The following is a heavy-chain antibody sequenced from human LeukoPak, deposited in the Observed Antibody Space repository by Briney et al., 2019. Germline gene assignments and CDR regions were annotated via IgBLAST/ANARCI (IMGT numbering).Heavy chain of an antibody. CDR1: GDSVSSNSAA. Sequence: SQTLTLTCAISGDSVSSNSAAWNWIRQSPSRGLEWLGRTYYRSKWYNDYAVSVRSRITINPDTSKNQFSLQLNSVTPEDTAVYYCSRRIAAAGTWFDPWGQGTLVTVSS. CDR2: TYYRSKWYN. J-gene: IGHJ5*02. V-gene: IGHV6-1*01. CDR3: SRRIAAAGTWFDP. D-gene: IGHD6-13*01.